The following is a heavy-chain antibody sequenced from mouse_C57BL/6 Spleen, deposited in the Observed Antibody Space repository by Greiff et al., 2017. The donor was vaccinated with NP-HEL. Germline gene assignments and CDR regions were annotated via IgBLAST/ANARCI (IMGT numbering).Heavy chain of an antibody. CDR3: TLKPGGYFDV. CDR1: GYTFTDYE. CDR2: IDPETGGT. J-gene: IGHJ1*03. Sequence: QVQLQQSGAELVRPGASVTLSCKASGYTFTDYEMHWVKQTPVHGLEWIGAIDPETGGTDYNQKFKGKAILTADKSSSTAYMELRSLTSEDSAVDYCTLKPGGYFDVWGTGTTVTVSS. V-gene: IGHV1-15*01.